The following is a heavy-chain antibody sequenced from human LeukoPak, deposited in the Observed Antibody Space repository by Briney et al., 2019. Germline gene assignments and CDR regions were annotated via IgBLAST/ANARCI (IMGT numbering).Heavy chain of an antibody. J-gene: IGHJ4*02. D-gene: IGHD6-19*01. Sequence: SGPTLGKPTQTLTLTCTYSGFSFSTSGVGVGWNRQRPGKALEWLALIYWDDDKRYSPSLKSRLTITKDTSKNQVVLTMTNMDPVDTATYYCAHSTLYSSGWTSHFHYWGQGTLVTVSS. CDR2: IYWDDDK. V-gene: IGHV2-5*02. CDR3: AHSTLYSSGWTSHFHY. CDR1: GFSFSTSGVG.